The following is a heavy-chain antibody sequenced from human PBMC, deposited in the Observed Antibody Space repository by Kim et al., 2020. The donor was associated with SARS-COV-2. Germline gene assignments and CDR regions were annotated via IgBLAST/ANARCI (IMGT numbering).Heavy chain of an antibody. Sequence: GGSLRLSCAASGFTFSSYSMHWVRQAPGKGLDWVSPISSDGGSTNYANSVKGRFTISRDNAKNTLYLQMGSLRAEDMAVYYCARDPAITVFGVVIINYSYGMDVWGQGTTVTVSS. CDR1: GFTFSSYS. CDR3: ARDPAITVFGVVIINYSYGMDV. V-gene: IGHV3-64*01. D-gene: IGHD3-3*01. CDR2: ISSDGGST. J-gene: IGHJ6*02.